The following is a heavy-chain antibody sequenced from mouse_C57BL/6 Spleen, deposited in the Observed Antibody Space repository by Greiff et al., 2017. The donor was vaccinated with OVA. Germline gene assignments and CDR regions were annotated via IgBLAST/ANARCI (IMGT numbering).Heavy chain of an antibody. V-gene: IGHV1-62-2*01. CDR2: FYPGSGSI. CDR3: ARHEDRVFYAMDY. CDR1: GYTFTEYT. D-gene: IGHD3-3*01. Sequence: VQLQESGAELVKPGASVKLSCKASGYTFTEYTTHWVKPGSGQGLGGIGWFYPGSGSIKYNEKFKDKATLTADKSSSTVYMELSRLTSEDSAVYFCARHEDRVFYAMDYWGQGTSVTVSS. J-gene: IGHJ4*01.